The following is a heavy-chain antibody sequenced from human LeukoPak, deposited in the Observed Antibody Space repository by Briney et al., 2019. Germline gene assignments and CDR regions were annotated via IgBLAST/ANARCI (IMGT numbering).Heavy chain of an antibody. V-gene: IGHV4-30-4*01. Sequence: SQTLSLTCTVSGGSISSGDYYWSWIRQPPGKGLEWIGYIYYSGSTYYNPSLKSRVTISVDTSKNQFSLKLSSVTAADTAVYYCARAGRILWFGELLRWGQGTLVTVSS. J-gene: IGHJ4*02. CDR2: IYYSGST. CDR1: GGSISSGDYY. CDR3: ARAGRILWFGELLR. D-gene: IGHD3-10*01.